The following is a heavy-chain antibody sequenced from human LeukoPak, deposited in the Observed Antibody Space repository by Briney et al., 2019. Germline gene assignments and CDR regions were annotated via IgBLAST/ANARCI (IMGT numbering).Heavy chain of an antibody. Sequence: GGSLRLSCAASGFTFSSYAMHGVRQAPGKGLEWGAVISYDGSNKYYADSVKGRFTISRDNSKNTLYLQMNSLRAEDTAVYYCARDLGQYHDTSDNWFDPWGQGTLVTVSS. CDR1: GFTFSSYA. J-gene: IGHJ5*02. CDR2: ISYDGSNK. CDR3: ARDLGQYHDTSDNWFDP. D-gene: IGHD3-22*01. V-gene: IGHV3-30*04.